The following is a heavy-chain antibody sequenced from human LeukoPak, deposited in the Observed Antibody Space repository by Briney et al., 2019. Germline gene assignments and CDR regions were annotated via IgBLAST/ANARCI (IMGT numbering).Heavy chain of an antibody. Sequence: SETLSLTCTVSGGSISSSSYYWGWIRQPPGKGLEWIGSIYYSGSTFYNPSLKSRVTISVDTSKNQFSLKLSSVTAADTAVYYCARRGYSSSWPTFDYWGQGTLVTVSS. J-gene: IGHJ4*02. D-gene: IGHD6-13*01. V-gene: IGHV4-39*01. CDR2: IYYSGST. CDR1: GGSISSSSYY. CDR3: ARRGYSSSWPTFDY.